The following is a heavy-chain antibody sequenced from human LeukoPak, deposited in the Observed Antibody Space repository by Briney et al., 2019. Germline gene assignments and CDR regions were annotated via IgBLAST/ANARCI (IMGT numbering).Heavy chain of an antibody. CDR1: GYTLTAYY. CDR2: MNPHSGGT. J-gene: IGHJ6*02. Sequence: ASVKVSCKACGYTLTAYYIHWVRQAPGQGLEWMGWMNPHSGGTNYAQKFRARVSMTTDATINTAYLELTGLTSDDTALYYCARAERTVSGLDVWGQGTTVTVSS. CDR3: ARAERTVSGLDV. V-gene: IGHV1-2*02. D-gene: IGHD2-2*01.